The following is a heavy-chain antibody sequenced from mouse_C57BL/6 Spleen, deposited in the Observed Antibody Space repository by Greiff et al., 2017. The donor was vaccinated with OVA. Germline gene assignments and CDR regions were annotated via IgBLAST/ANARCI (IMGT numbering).Heavy chain of an antibody. CDR1: GYTFTGYW. CDR3: ARKGAYYYYAMDY. V-gene: IGHV1-9*01. Sequence: QVQLQQSGAELMKPGASVKLSCKATGYTFTGYWIEWVKQRPGHGLEWIGEILPGSGSTNYNEKFKGKATFTADTSSNTAYMQLSSLTTKDSAIDYCARKGAYYYYAMDYWGQGTSVTVSS. CDR2: ILPGSGST. D-gene: IGHD2-10*01. J-gene: IGHJ4*01.